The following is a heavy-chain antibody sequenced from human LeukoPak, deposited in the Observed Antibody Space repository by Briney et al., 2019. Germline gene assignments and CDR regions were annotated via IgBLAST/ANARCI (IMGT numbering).Heavy chain of an antibody. CDR1: GFTFSSYW. J-gene: IGHJ4*02. Sequence: GGSLRLSCSGSGFTFSSYWMLWVRQAPGKGLVWVSRINTDGSTTSYADSVKGRFTFSRDNAKNTLYLQMNSLRAEDTAVYYCTRYLSGGFDSWGQGTLVTVSS. CDR3: TRYLSGGFDS. CDR2: INTDGSTT. D-gene: IGHD2-15*01. V-gene: IGHV3-74*01.